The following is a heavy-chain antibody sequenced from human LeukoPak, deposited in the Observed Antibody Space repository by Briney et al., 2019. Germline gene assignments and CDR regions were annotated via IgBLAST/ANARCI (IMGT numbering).Heavy chain of an antibody. J-gene: IGHJ4*02. V-gene: IGHV4-39*01. CDR2: VFHSGDT. D-gene: IGHD1-1*01. Sequence: KPSETLSLTCSVSGGAISGSPYDSGWIRQPPGKGLGWGGNVFHSGDTYYSTSFRSRVTISVALSLRFYSVTAADTAVYSCARLSKYTYVLWGQGTLVTVSS. CDR3: ARLSKYTYVL. CDR1: GGAISGSPYD.